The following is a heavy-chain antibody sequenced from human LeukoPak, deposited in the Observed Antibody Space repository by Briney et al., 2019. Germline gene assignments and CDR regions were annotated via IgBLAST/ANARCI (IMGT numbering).Heavy chain of an antibody. J-gene: IGHJ3*02. V-gene: IGHV3-30*02. CDR3: AKGSMVRGVLNLEAFDI. CDR1: GFTFSSYG. D-gene: IGHD3-10*01. Sequence: SGGSLRLSCAASGFTFSSYGMHWVRQAPGKGLEWVAFIRYDGSNKYYADSVKGRFTISRDNSKNTLYLQMNSLRAEDTAVYYCAKGSMVRGVLNLEAFDIWGQGTMVTVSS. CDR2: IRYDGSNK.